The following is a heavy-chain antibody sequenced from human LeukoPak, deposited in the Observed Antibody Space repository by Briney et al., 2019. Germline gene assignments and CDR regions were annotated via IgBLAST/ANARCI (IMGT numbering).Heavy chain of an antibody. CDR2: IWYDGSNK. Sequence: GXSLRLSCAASGFTFSSYGMHWVRQAPGKGLEWVAVIWYDGSNKYYADSVKGRFTISRDNSKNTLYLQMNSLRAEDTAVYYCAKVSGYSYGPFDYWGQGTLVTVSS. CDR3: AKVSGYSYGPFDY. CDR1: GFTFSSYG. V-gene: IGHV3-33*06. J-gene: IGHJ4*02. D-gene: IGHD5-18*01.